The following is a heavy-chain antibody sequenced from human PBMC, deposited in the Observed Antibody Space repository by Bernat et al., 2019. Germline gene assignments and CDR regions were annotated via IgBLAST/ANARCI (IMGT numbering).Heavy chain of an antibody. Sequence: VQLLESGGGLVQPGGSLRLSCSASGFTFSSYAISWVRQAPGKGLEWVSAISGSGGSTYYADSVKGRFTISRDNSKNTLYLQMNSLRAEDTDVYYCAKDHRQQNSKRGAFDIWGQGTMVTVSS. CDR1: GFTFSSYA. V-gene: IGHV3-23*01. CDR2: ISGSGGST. J-gene: IGHJ3*02. CDR3: AKDHRQQNSKRGAFDI. D-gene: IGHD6-13*01.